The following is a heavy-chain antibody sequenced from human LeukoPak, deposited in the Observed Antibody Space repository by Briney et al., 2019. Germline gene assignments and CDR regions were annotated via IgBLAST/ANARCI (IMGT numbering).Heavy chain of an antibody. V-gene: IGHV1-69*05. J-gene: IGHJ5*02. CDR1: GGTFNKYA. CDR3: ARGAHSGSFSSWFHP. Sequence: ASVKVSCKASGGTFNKYAITWVRQAPGQGLEWMGGIIPVHAPARYAQNFQGRVTITTDESTSTAYMELSSLKSEDTALYYCARGAHSGSFSSWFHPWGQGTLVTVSS. CDR2: IIPVHAPA. D-gene: IGHD3-10*01.